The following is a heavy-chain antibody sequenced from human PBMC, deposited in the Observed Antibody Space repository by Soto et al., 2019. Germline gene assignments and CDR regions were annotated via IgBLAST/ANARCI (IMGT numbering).Heavy chain of an antibody. V-gene: IGHV2-26*01. CDR3: ARTAVAGVGGTWYFDL. Sequence: KESGPVLVKPTETLTLTCTVSGFSLSNARMGVSWIRQPPGKALEWLAHIFSNDEKSYSTSLNSRLTISKDTSKSQVVLTMTNMDPVDTATYYCARTAVAGVGGTWYFDLWGRGTLVTVSS. CDR2: IFSNDEK. CDR1: GFSLSNARMG. D-gene: IGHD6-19*01. J-gene: IGHJ2*01.